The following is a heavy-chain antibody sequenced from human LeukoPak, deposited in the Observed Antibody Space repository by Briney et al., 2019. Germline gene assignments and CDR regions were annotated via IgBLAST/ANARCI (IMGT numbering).Heavy chain of an antibody. V-gene: IGHV3-33*06. CDR1: GFTFSSYG. CDR3: AKESSGSYDAFDI. Sequence: GRSLRLSCAASGFTFSSYGMHWVRQAPGKGLEWVAVIWYDGSNKYYADSVKGRFTISRDNSKNTLYLQMNSLRAEDTAVYYCAKESSGSYDAFDIWGQGTMVTVSS. D-gene: IGHD1-26*01. CDR2: IWYDGSNK. J-gene: IGHJ3*02.